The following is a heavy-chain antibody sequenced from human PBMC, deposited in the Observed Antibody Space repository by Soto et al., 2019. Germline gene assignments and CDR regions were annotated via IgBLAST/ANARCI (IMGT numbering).Heavy chain of an antibody. V-gene: IGHV3-30-3*01. CDR3: ARDTRHYYYYGMDV. CDR2: ISYDGSNK. Sequence: PGGSRRLSWAASGFTFSSYAMHWVRQAPGKGLEWVAVISYDGSNKYYADSVKGRFTISRDNSKNTLYLQMNSLRAEDTAVYYWARDTRHYYYYGMDVWGQGTTVTVSS. D-gene: IGHD1-1*01. J-gene: IGHJ6*02. CDR1: GFTFSSYA.